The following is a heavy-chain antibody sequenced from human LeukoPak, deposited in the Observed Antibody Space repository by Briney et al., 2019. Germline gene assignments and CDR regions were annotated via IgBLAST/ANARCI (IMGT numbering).Heavy chain of an antibody. V-gene: IGHV3-23*01. D-gene: IGHD3-22*01. CDR1: GFTFSNYA. J-gene: IGHJ4*01. CDR3: AKGRDYYDSSGYSH. Sequence: GGSLRLSCAASGFTFSNYAMSWVRQAPAKGLEWVSTISGSGATNTNHADSVKGRFTISGDSSKNTLYLQINSLRAEDTAVYYCAKGRDYYDSSGYSHWGQGTLVTVSS. CDR2: ISGSGATNT.